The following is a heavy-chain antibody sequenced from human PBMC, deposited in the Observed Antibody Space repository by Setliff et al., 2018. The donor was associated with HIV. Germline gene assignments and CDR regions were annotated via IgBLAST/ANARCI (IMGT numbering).Heavy chain of an antibody. J-gene: IGHJ4*02. Sequence: PGGSLRLSCVVSGLAYKNAWMNWVRQAPGGGLEWVGRVKSTTEGGPTDYAAPVRGRFIISRDDSKSTVYLQMNTLKIEDTGLYYCVRDPVSGMFDYWGQGALVTVSS. D-gene: IGHD6-25*01. CDR1: GLAYKNAW. CDR2: VKSTTEGGPT. CDR3: VRDPVSGMFDY. V-gene: IGHV3-15*07.